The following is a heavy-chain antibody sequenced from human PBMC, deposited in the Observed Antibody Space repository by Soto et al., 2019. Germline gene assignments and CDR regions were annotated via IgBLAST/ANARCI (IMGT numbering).Heavy chain of an antibody. D-gene: IGHD3-3*01. CDR1: GGTFSSYA. CDR3: ARPTPDFWSGYYSLDYYYYYGMDV. J-gene: IGHJ6*02. V-gene: IGHV1-69*06. Sequence: SVKVSCKASGGTFSSYAISWVRQAPGQGLEWMGGIIPIFGTANYAQKFQGRVTITADKSTSTAYMELSSLRSEDTAVYYCARPTPDFWSGYYSLDYYYYYGMDVWGQGTTVTV. CDR2: IIPIFGTA.